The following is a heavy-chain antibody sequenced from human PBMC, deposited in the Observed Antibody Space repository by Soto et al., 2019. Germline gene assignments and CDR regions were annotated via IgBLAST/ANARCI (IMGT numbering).Heavy chain of an antibody. CDR1: GYTFTSYY. CDR3: ARGGGIVVVTAPYDQ. CDR2: INPSGGYT. V-gene: IGHV1-46*03. J-gene: IGHJ4*02. Sequence: ASVKVSCKASGYTFTSYYMNWVRQAPGQGLEWLGIINPSGGYTTYAQRFLGRVTMTSDTSTSTVHMELGSLTSEDTAVFYFARGGGIVVVTAPYDQWGQGTLVTVSS. D-gene: IGHD2-21*02.